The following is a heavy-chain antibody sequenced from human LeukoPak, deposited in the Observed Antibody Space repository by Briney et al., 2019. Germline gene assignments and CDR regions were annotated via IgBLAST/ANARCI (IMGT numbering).Heavy chain of an antibody. D-gene: IGHD1-26*01. CDR3: AGERLGDYNYPGLDV. V-gene: IGHV4-61*01. CDR2: IYYSGST. Sequence: SETLSLNCTVSGGSVSHDHYYWSWVRQPPGKGLEWIWYIYYSGSTNYNPSLKSRLSMSVDSSKAQFALQVPSVTAPDPAVLYCAGERLGDYNYPGLDVWGRGSPVTASS. CDR1: GGSVSHDHYY. J-gene: IGHJ6*02.